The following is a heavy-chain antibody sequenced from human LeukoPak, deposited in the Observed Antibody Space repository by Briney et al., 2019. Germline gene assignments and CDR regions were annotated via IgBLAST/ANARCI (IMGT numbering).Heavy chain of an antibody. CDR3: AKDLNRYYYDTGGYYYDY. CDR1: GFTFRSYA. Sequence: PGGSLRLSCAASGFTFRSYAMSWVRQAPGEGLGWVSAVSGSGATTYYPDSVKGRFTISRDNSKNTLYLQMHSLRAEDTALYYCAKDLNRYYYDTGGYYYDYWGQGTLVTVSS. V-gene: IGHV3-23*01. CDR2: VSGSGATT. J-gene: IGHJ4*02. D-gene: IGHD3-22*01.